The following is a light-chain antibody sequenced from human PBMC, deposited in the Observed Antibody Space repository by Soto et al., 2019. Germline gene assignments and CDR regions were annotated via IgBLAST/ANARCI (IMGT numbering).Light chain of an antibody. J-gene: IGLJ2*01. V-gene: IGLV1-44*01. CDR3: AAWDDSLNGVV. CDR1: SSNIGSHT. CDR2: SNT. Sequence: QSALTQPPSASGTPGQTIAISCSGGSSNIGSHTVNWYQQLPGTAPRLLIYSNTQRPSGVPDRFSGSKSGTSASLAISGLQSEYEGDYYCAAWDDSLNGVVFGGGTKLPS.